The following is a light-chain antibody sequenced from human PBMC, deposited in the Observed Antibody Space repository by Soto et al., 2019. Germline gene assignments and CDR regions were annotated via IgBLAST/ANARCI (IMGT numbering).Light chain of an antibody. CDR2: GAS. CDR1: QSVSSN. CDR3: QNYNNWPPPLT. J-gene: IGKJ4*02. Sequence: EIVMTQSPATLSVSPGERATLSCRASQSVSSNLAWYQQKPCQAPRLLIYGASTRATVIPARFSGSGAGTEFTLTISSLQSEDFAVYYCQNYNNWPPPLTFGGGTKVEIK. V-gene: IGKV3-15*01.